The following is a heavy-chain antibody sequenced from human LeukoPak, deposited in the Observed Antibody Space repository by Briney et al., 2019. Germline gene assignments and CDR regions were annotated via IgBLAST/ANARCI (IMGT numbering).Heavy chain of an antibody. J-gene: IGHJ4*02. CDR3: ARAFWSGYYY. D-gene: IGHD3-3*01. CDR2: INHSGSI. V-gene: IGHV4-34*01. Sequence: SETLSLTCAVSGGSFSGYYWSWIRQPPGKGREGSGEINHSGSINDNPSLKSRVTISVDTSKNQFSLKLSSVTAADTAVYYCARAFWSGYYYWGQGTLVTVSS. CDR1: GGSFSGYY.